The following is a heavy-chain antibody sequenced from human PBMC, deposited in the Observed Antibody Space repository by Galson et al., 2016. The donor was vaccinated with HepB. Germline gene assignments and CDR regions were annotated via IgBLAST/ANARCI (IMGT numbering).Heavy chain of an antibody. V-gene: IGHV5-10-1*01. CDR1: GYSFTSYW. CDR3: AGGYYGSGSFYLFDY. J-gene: IGHJ4*02. D-gene: IGHD3-10*01. CDR2: IDPSDSYT. Sequence: QSGAEVKKPGESLRISCKGSGYSFTSYWISWVRQMPGKGLEWMGRIDPSDSYTNYSPSFQGHVTISADKSISTAYLQWSSLKASDTAMYYCAGGYYGSGSFYLFDYWGQGTLVTVSS.